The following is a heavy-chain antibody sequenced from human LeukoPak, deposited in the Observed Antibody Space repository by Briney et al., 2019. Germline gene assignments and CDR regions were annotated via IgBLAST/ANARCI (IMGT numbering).Heavy chain of an antibody. V-gene: IGHV3-53*01. CDR1: GFTVSSNY. CDR3: ARDLSLYCSGGSCYSLNY. D-gene: IGHD2-15*01. Sequence: GGSLRLSCAASGFTVSSNYMSWVRQAPGKGLEWVSVIYSGGSTYYADSVKGRFTISRDNAKNSLYLQMNSLRAEDTAVYYCARDLSLYCSGGSCYSLNYWGQGTLVTVSS. CDR2: IYSGGST. J-gene: IGHJ4*02.